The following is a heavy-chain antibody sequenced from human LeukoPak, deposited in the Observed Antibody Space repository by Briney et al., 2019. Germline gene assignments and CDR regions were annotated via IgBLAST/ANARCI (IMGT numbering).Heavy chain of an antibody. CDR2: ISVSGGGT. V-gene: IGHV3-23*01. J-gene: IGHJ4*02. CDR3: AKDFVPAAMFAWFDD. Sequence: GSLRLSCAASGFTFSSYAMTWVRQAPGKGLEWVSVISVSGGGTFYADSVKGRFTISRDNSKNTLYLQMNSLRAEDTAVYYCAKDFVPAAMFAWFDDWGQGTLVTVSS. CDR1: GFTFSSYA. D-gene: IGHD2-2*01.